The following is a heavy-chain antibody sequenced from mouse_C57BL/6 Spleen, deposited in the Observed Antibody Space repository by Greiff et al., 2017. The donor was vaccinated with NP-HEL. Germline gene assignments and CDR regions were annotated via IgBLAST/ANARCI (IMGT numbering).Heavy chain of an antibody. Sequence: EVHLVESGGGLVKPGGSLKLSCAASGFTFSDYGMHWVRQAPEKGLEWVAYISSGSSTIYYADTVKGRFTISRDNAKNTLFLQMTSLRSEDTAMYYCARGNYPYYAMDYWGQGTSVTVSS. CDR1: GFTFSDYG. V-gene: IGHV5-17*01. CDR2: ISSGSSTI. CDR3: ARGNYPYYAMDY. J-gene: IGHJ4*01. D-gene: IGHD2-1*01.